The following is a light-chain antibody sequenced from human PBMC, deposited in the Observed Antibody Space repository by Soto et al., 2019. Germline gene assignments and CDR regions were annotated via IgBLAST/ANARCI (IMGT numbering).Light chain of an antibody. CDR1: SSDVGSYNR. Sequence: QSVLTQPPSVSGSPGESVAISCTGTSSDVGSYNRVSWYQQPPGAAPKLMIYGVSNRPSGVPDRFSGSKSGSTASLTISGLQAEDEADYYCNSYTGSSTYVFGTGTKVTVL. CDR3: NSYTGSSTYV. V-gene: IGLV2-18*02. CDR2: GVS. J-gene: IGLJ1*01.